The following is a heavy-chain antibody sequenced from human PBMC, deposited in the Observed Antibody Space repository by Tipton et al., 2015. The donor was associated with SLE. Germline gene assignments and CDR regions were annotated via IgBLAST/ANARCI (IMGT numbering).Heavy chain of an antibody. Sequence: GLVKPSETLSLTCTVSGGSISSSSYYWGWIRQPPGKGLEWIGSIYYSGSTYYNPSLKSRVTISVDTSKNQFSLKLSSVTAADTAVYYCARDPDWNYSDYWGQGTLVTVSS. CDR1: GGSISSSSYY. CDR3: ARDPDWNYSDY. D-gene: IGHD1-1*01. J-gene: IGHJ4*02. V-gene: IGHV4-39*07. CDR2: IYYSGST.